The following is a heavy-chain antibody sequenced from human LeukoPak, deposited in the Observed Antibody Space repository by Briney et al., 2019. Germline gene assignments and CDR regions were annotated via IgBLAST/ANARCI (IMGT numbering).Heavy chain of an antibody. J-gene: IGHJ6*02. D-gene: IGHD5-18*01. Sequence: GRPLRLSCVASGFTFSTYAMHWVRQAPGKGLEWVAVILYDGNNKYYADSVKGRFTISRDNSKNTLYLQMNSLRAEDTAVYYCARGRKYSYGTYYYGLDVWGQGTTVTVCS. V-gene: IGHV3-30-3*01. CDR3: ARGRKYSYGTYYYGLDV. CDR1: GFTFSTYA. CDR2: ILYDGNNK.